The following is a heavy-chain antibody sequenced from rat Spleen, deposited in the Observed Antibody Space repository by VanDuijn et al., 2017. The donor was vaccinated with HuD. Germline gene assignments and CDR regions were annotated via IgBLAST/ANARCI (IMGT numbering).Heavy chain of an antibody. V-gene: IGHV5-19*01. CDR1: GFSFSNYG. Sequence: EVQLVESGGGLVQPGRSLKLSCTASGFSFSNYGMYWIHQTPTKGLEWVASISPSGGSSYYRESVKGRFTISRDNAKSTLYLQMNSLRSEDTATYYCTREPPIYYYSGGDYWGQGVMVTVSS. CDR2: ISPSGGSS. D-gene: IGHD1-1*01. CDR3: TREPPIYYYSGGDY. J-gene: IGHJ2*01.